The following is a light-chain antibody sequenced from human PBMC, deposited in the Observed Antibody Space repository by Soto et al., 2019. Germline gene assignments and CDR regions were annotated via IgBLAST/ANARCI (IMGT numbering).Light chain of an antibody. J-gene: IGLJ1*01. CDR3: QSYDISLSGSV. CDR1: SWNKGAGYD. CDR2: GNN. Sequence: QSVLTQPPSVSGARGQRVTISCTGRSWNKGAGYDVHWYEQLQGTAPKLLIYGNNNRPSGVPERFCGSKSGTSDSLAITGLQAEDDADYYCQSYDISLSGSVFRTGTKFAVL. V-gene: IGLV1-40*01.